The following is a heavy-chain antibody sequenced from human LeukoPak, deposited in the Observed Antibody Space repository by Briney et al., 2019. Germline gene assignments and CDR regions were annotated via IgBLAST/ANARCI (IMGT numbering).Heavy chain of an antibody. CDR3: ARDVAGQRYCSGGSCQNLIDY. CDR1: GYTFTSYG. D-gene: IGHD2-15*01. Sequence: GASVKVSCKASGYTFTSYGISWVRQAPGQGLEWMGWISAYNGNTNYAQKLQGRVTMTTDTSTSTAYMELRSLRSDDTAVYYCARDVAGQRYCSGGSCQNLIDYWGQGTLVTVSS. J-gene: IGHJ4*02. V-gene: IGHV1-18*01. CDR2: ISAYNGNT.